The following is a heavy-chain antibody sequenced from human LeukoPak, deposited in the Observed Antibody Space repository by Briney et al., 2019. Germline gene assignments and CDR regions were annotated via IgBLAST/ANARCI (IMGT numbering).Heavy chain of an antibody. D-gene: IGHD1-26*01. CDR3: ARARDTTSGSNWFDP. CDR2: IYHSGTT. V-gene: IGHV4-30-2*01. CDR1: GGSIYGGGYY. J-gene: IGHJ5*02. Sequence: PSETLSLTCTVSGGSIYGGGYYWSWIRQPPGKGLEWIGYIYHSGTTYYKPSLKSRVTISIDRSKNQFSLKLSSVTAADTAVYYCARARDTTSGSNWFDPWGQGTLVTVSS.